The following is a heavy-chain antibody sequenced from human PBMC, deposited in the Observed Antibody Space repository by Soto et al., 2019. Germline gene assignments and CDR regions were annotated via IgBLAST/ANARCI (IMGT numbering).Heavy chain of an antibody. V-gene: IGHV1-18*01. D-gene: IGHD3-22*01. CDR2: ISAYNGNT. CDR3: ARDVGYYYDSSGYSTFDY. J-gene: IGHJ4*02. Sequence: GAAVKVSCKASGYTFTSYGISLVRQAPGQGXEWMGWISAYNGNTNYAQKLQGRVTMTTDTSTSTAYMELRSLRSDDTAVYYCARDVGYYYDSSGYSTFDYWGQGTLVTVSS. CDR1: GYTFTSYG.